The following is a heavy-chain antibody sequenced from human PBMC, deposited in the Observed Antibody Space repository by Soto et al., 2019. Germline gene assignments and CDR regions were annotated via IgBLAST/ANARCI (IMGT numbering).Heavy chain of an antibody. D-gene: IGHD6-13*01. CDR2: ISGSGANT. J-gene: IGHJ4*02. Sequence: GGSLRLSCAASGFTFGSHAMSWVRQAPGKGLEWVSGISGSGANTYYANSVKGRFTISRDNSKNTLYLQMNTLRAEDTAVYYCAKVGGGPTIAAAPFDYWGQGTLVTVSS. CDR3: AKVGGGPTIAAAPFDY. V-gene: IGHV3-23*01. CDR1: GFTFGSHA.